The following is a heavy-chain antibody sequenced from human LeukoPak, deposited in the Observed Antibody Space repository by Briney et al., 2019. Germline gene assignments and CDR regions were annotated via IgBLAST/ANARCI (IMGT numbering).Heavy chain of an antibody. CDR3: QSRYLEWLLEY. J-gene: IGHJ4*02. CDR2: IYSSGSA. D-gene: IGHD3-3*01. Sequence: PSETLSLTCTASGGSINSNNYYWGWIRQPPGKGLEWIGSIYSSGSAYYNPSLKSRVTISVDTSKNQFSLRLSSVTAADTAVYYCQSRYLEWLLEYWGQGTLVTVSS. V-gene: IGHV4-39*01. CDR1: GGSINSNNYY.